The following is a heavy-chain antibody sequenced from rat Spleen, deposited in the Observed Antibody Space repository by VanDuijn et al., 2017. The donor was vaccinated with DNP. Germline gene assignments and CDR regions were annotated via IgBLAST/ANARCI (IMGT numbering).Heavy chain of an antibody. Sequence: EVQLVETGGGLVQPGRSLKLSCVASGFTFSSFWMYWVRQVPGKGLEWIASINTDGGSTYYPDSVKGRFTISRANVKSTLYLQMNSLRSEDMATYYCVRWYNSGYYFDHWGQGVMVTVSS. J-gene: IGHJ2*01. CDR1: GFTFSSFW. CDR2: INTDGGST. D-gene: IGHD4-3*01. CDR3: VRWYNSGYYFDH. V-gene: IGHV5-58*01.